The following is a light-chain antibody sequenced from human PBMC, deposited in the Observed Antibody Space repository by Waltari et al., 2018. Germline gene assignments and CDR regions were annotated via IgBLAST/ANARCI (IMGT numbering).Light chain of an antibody. CDR2: DAS. V-gene: IGKV3-11*01. J-gene: IGKJ2*01. CDR3: QQRSNWPPGYT. Sequence: EIVLTQSQATLSLSPGERATISCRASQSVRSDLAWYHQKPGQATRLLIYDASNRATGIPARVSGSGSGTDFTLTISSLEPEDFAVYYCQQRSNWPPGYTFGQGTKLEIK. CDR1: QSVRSD.